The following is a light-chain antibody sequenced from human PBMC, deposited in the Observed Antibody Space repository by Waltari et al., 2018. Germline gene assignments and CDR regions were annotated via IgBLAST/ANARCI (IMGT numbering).Light chain of an antibody. CDR1: NIGYKG. CDR3: QVWDNSSDHVV. V-gene: IGLV3-21*02. Sequence: SYALAQPPSVSVAPGQTAKITCGGDNIGYKGVHWYQQKPGQAPLLVIYADYDRPAGIPERFSGSNAGNTATLTISRVEAGDEADYYCQVWDNSSDHVVFGGGTKLTVL. CDR2: ADY. J-gene: IGLJ3*02.